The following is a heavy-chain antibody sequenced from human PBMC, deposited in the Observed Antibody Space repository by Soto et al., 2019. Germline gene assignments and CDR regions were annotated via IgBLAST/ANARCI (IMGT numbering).Heavy chain of an antibody. J-gene: IGHJ6*02. CDR3: ARRRYCGVDCYNKFHYGMDV. D-gene: IGHD2-21*02. CDR1: GSTFSSYT. Sequence: QVQLVQSGAEVRKPGSSVEVSCMASGSTFSSYTVNWVRQAPGQGLEWIGRIIPVLGVTHYARRFQGRVPITADGSRKTAYMELTSLTSEDTAVYYCARRRYCGVDCYNKFHYGMDVWGQGTTVTVSS. V-gene: IGHV1-69*02. CDR2: IIPVLGVT.